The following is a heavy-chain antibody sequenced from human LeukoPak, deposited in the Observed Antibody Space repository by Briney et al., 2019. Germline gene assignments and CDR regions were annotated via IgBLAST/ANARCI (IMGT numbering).Heavy chain of an antibody. V-gene: IGHV1-69*05. D-gene: IGHD3-3*01. J-gene: IGHJ6*03. Sequence: SLKVSCKASGGTFSSYAISWVRQAPGQGLEWMGGIIPIFGTANYAQKFQGRVTITTDESTSTAYMELSSLRSEDTAVYYCARGLITIFGVVIPSYYYMDVWGKGTTVTVSS. CDR2: IIPIFGTA. CDR3: ARGLITIFGVVIPSYYYMDV. CDR1: GGTFSSYA.